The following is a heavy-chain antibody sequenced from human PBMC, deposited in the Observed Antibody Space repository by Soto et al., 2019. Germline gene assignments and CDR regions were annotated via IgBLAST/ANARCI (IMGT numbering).Heavy chain of an antibody. Sequence: EVQLLESGGGLVQPGRSLRLSCAASGFTFDDYAMHWVRQAPGKGLEWVSRISWNSGSIGYADSVKGRFTISRDNAKNSLYLQMNSLRAEDTALYYCAKAVGRYGNVDYCGQGTLVTVSS. CDR2: ISWNSGSI. V-gene: IGHV3-9*01. D-gene: IGHD3-16*01. CDR1: GFTFDDYA. CDR3: AKAVGRYGNVDY. J-gene: IGHJ4*02.